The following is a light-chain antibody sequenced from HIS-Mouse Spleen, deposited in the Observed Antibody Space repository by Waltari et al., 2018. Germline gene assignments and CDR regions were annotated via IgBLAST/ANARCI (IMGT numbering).Light chain of an antibody. CDR1: SSNIGSNY. V-gene: IGLV1-47*01. CDR3: AAWDDSLSGPV. Sequence: QSVLTQPPSASGTPGQRVTISCSGSSSNIGSNYVYWYQQLPGTAPKLRLYRNKQGPSGGPDRFAGSKSGTSASLAISGLRSEDEADYYCAAWDDSLSGPVFGGGTKLTVL. J-gene: IGLJ2*01. CDR2: RNK.